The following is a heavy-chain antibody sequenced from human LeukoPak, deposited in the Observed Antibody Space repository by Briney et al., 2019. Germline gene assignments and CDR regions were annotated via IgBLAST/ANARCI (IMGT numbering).Heavy chain of an antibody. Sequence: SETLSLTCTVSGGSISSYYWSWIRQPPGKGLEWIGYIYYSGSTNYNPSLKSRVTISVDTSKNQFSLKLSSVTAADTAVYYCARDLRYSNYGFDPRGQGTLVTVSS. D-gene: IGHD4-11*01. CDR2: IYYSGST. CDR3: ARDLRYSNYGFDP. V-gene: IGHV4-59*01. J-gene: IGHJ5*02. CDR1: GGSISSYY.